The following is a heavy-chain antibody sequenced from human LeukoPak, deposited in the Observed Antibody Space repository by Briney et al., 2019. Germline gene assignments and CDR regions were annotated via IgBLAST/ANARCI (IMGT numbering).Heavy chain of an antibody. Sequence: PSETLSLTCTVFGGSISSYYWSWIRQPAGKGLGWIGRMYTSGSTNYNPSLKSRVTMSVDTSKNQFSLKLSSVTAADTAVYYCARDTGYYFGSGNYLYYFDYWGQGTLVTLSS. CDR3: ARDTGYYFGSGNYLYYFDY. CDR2: MYTSGST. V-gene: IGHV4-4*07. D-gene: IGHD3-10*01. J-gene: IGHJ4*02. CDR1: GGSISSYY.